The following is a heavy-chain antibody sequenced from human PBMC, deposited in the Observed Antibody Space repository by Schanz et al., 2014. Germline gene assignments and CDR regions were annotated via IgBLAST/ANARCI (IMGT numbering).Heavy chain of an antibody. D-gene: IGHD1-26*01. CDR3: ARGLIVGDGQHFYFSYGLDV. Sequence: DVQLVESGGTLVRPGGSLRLSSAASGFNFSSHWMTWVRQAPGRGLEWVANIRQDVRAKYYVDSVKGRFTISRDNIASSLFLQMNSLRAEDSAVYYCARGLIVGDGQHFYFSYGLDVWGQGTTVTVSS. CDR1: GFNFSSHW. V-gene: IGHV3-7*01. CDR2: IRQDVRAK. J-gene: IGHJ6*02.